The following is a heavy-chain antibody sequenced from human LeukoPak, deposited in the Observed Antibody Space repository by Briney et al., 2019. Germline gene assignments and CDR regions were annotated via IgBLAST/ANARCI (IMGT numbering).Heavy chain of an antibody. V-gene: IGHV3-7*01. D-gene: IGHD6-19*01. CDR3: AREGQWLVRLFDY. J-gene: IGHJ4*02. CDR1: GFTFSSYW. Sequence: GGSLRLSCAASGFTFSSYWTSWVRQSPGKGLEWVANIKQDGSEKYYVDSVKGRFTISRDNAKNSLYLQMNSLRAEDTAVYYCAREGQWLVRLFDYWGQGTLVTVSS. CDR2: IKQDGSEK.